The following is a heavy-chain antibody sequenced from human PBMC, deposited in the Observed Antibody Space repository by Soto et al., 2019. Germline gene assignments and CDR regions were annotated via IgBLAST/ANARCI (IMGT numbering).Heavy chain of an antibody. Sequence: PGGSLRLSCASSGLPFSNYSMSLVRPAPGKGLEWVSLITGSGDNTYYAGSVKGRFTVSRDNYKNTLYLEMNSLRAEDTAVYSCAKSTSHRCSGGSCYGLDYWGQGNLVTVS. CDR1: GLPFSNYS. CDR2: ITGSGDNT. J-gene: IGHJ4*02. CDR3: AKSTSHRCSGGSCYGLDY. V-gene: IGHV3-23*01. D-gene: IGHD2-15*01.